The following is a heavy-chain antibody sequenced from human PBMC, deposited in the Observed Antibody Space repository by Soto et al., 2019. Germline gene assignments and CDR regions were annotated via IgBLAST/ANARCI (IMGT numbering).Heavy chain of an antibody. Sequence: GESLKISCKGSGYSFTSYRIGWVRQMPGKGLEWMGIIYPGDSDTRYSPSFQGQVTISADKSISTAYLQWSSLKASDTAMYYCARHGVVVPAAIEEDYYYYYGMDVWGQGTTVTVSS. CDR3: ARHGVVVPAAIEEDYYYYYGMDV. J-gene: IGHJ6*02. D-gene: IGHD2-2*02. CDR2: IYPGDSDT. CDR1: GYSFTSYR. V-gene: IGHV5-51*01.